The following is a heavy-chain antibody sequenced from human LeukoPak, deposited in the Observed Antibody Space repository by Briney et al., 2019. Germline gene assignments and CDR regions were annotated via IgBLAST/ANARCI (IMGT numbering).Heavy chain of an antibody. CDR2: IYTSGST. V-gene: IGHV4-61*02. CDR3: ARDRAVMRSGLRYNWFDP. D-gene: IGHD6-19*01. CDR1: GGSISSGSYY. Sequence: SETLSLTCTVSGGSISSGSYYWSWIRQPAGKGLEWIGRIYTSGSTNYNPSLKSRVTISVDTSKNQFSLKLSSVTAADTAVYYCARDRAVMRSGLRYNWFDPWGQGTLVTVSS. J-gene: IGHJ5*02.